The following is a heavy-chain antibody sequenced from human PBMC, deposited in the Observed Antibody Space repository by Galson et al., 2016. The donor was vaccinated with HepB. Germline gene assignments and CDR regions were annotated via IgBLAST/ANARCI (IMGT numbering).Heavy chain of an antibody. CDR2: IRDSTTM. D-gene: IGHD3-3*02. CDR3: AKDLVENSASVFYFDY. V-gene: IGHV3-21*05. Sequence: SLRLSCAASGFTFNIYTMNWVRQAPGKGLEWVSYIRDSTTMYHADSVRGRFSISSENVKNPVNLHRSNLRAEDSAIYYCAKDLVENSASVFYFDYWGQGALITVSS. J-gene: IGHJ4*02. CDR1: GFTFNIYT.